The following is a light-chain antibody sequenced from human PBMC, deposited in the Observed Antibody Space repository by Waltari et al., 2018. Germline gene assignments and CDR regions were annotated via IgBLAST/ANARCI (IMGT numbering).Light chain of an antibody. CDR1: SVSLSSTSY. CDR2: KTN. V-gene: IGLV8-61*01. Sequence: QTVVTQEPSLSVSPGGTVTLTCALSSVSLSSTSYVSWSQQTPGQPPRTLMYKTNIRSSGVPDRFSGSSLWNKAALSITGAQADDESDYYCLVYMGSGIWVFGGGTKLTVL. CDR3: LVYMGSGIWV. J-gene: IGLJ3*02.